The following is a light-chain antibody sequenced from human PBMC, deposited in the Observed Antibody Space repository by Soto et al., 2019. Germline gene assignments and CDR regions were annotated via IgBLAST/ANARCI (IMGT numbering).Light chain of an antibody. CDR1: KLGDKY. Sequence: SSELTQPPSVFVSPGQTASITCSGDKLGDKYACWYQQKPGQSPVLVIYQDSKRPSGIPERFSGSNSGNTATLTISGTQAMDEADYYCQAWDSSTYVFGTGTKVPS. J-gene: IGLJ1*01. CDR3: QAWDSSTYV. CDR2: QDS. V-gene: IGLV3-1*01.